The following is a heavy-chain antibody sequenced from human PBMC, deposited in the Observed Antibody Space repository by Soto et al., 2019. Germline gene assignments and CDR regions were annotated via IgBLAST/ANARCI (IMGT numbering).Heavy chain of an antibody. V-gene: IGHV4-39*01. CDR3: ARHRYQAAYSSSLHLVSWFDP. Sequence: QLQLQESGPGLVKPSETLSLTCTVSGGSISSSSYYWGWIRQPPGKGLEWIGSIYYSGSTYYNPSLKSRVTLSVDTSKNQFSLKLSSVTAADTAVYYCARHRYQAAYSSSLHLVSWFDPWGQGTLVTVSS. CDR1: GGSISSSSYY. CDR2: IYYSGST. J-gene: IGHJ5*02. D-gene: IGHD6-6*01.